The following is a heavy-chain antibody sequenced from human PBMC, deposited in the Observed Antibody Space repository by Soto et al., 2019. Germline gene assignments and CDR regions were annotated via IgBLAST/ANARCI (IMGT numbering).Heavy chain of an antibody. V-gene: IGHV1-18*01. CDR2: ISAYNGNT. CDR3: ARGGGDASLVHDAFDI. CDR1: GYTFTSYG. D-gene: IGHD2-21*01. J-gene: IGHJ3*02. Sequence: ASVKVSCKASGYTFTSYGISWVRQAPGQGLEWMGWISAYNGNTNYAQKLQGRVTITTDTSTSTAYMELRSLRSDDTAVYYCARGGGDASLVHDAFDIWGQGTMVTVSS.